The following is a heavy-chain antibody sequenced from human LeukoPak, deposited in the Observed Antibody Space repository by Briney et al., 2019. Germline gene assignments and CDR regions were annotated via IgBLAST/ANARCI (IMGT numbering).Heavy chain of an antibody. Sequence: ASVKVSCKASGYTFTSYYMHWVRQAAGQGLEWMGIINPSGGSTSYAQKFQGRVTMTRDTSTSTVYMELSSLRSEDTAVYYCARDRYYYDSSGYIRGISFDYWGQGTLVTVSS. J-gene: IGHJ4*02. CDR2: INPSGGST. CDR3: ARDRYYYDSSGYIRGISFDY. CDR1: GYTFTSYY. V-gene: IGHV1-46*01. D-gene: IGHD3-22*01.